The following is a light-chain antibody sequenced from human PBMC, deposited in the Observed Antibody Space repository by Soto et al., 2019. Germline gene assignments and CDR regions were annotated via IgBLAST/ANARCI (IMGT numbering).Light chain of an antibody. CDR2: DVS. CDR1: SSDVGAYYY. Sequence: QSVLTQPASVSGSPGQSITISCTGTSSDVGAYYYVSWYQQHPGTAPKPLIYDVSNRPSGVSNRFSGSKSGNTASLTISGVQAEDEADYYCSSYTTSSTVVFGGGTKLTVL. J-gene: IGLJ3*02. V-gene: IGLV2-14*03. CDR3: SSYTTSSTVV.